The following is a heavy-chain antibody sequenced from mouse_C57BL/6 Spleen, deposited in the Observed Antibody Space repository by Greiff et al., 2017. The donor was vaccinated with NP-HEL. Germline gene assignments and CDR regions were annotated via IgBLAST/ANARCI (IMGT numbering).Heavy chain of an antibody. D-gene: IGHD2-3*01. Sequence: EVKLMESGPGMVKPSQSLSLTCTVTGYSITSGYDWHWIRHFPGNKLEWMGYISYSGSTNYNPSLKSRISITHDTSKNHFFLKLNSVTTEDTATYYCARGWLLRAMDYWGQGTSVTVSS. V-gene: IGHV3-1*01. J-gene: IGHJ4*01. CDR1: GYSITSGYD. CDR2: ISYSGST. CDR3: ARGWLLRAMDY.